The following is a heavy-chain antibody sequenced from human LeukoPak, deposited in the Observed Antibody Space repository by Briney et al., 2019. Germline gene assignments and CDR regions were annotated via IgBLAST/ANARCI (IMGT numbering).Heavy chain of an antibody. CDR2: IYYSGTT. D-gene: IGHD1-26*01. CDR1: GYSISSNSW. V-gene: IGHV4-28*01. CDR3: ALYDGTYGYFDY. J-gene: IGHJ4*02. Sequence: SDTLSLTCAVSGYSISSNSWWGWIRQPPGKGLEWIGYIYYSGTTYYNSSLKSRATMSVDTSKNQFSLKLNSVTAVDTAVYYCALYDGTYGYFDYWGQGSLVTVSS.